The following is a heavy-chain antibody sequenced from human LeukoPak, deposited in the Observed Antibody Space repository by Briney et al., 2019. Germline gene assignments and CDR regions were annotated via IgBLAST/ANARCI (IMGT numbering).Heavy chain of an antibody. CDR3: ARGHTYYDFWSGYFDAFDI. Sequence: RSETLSLTCAVSGGSFSGYYWSWIRQPPGKGLEWIGEINHSGSTNYNPSLKSRVTISVDTSKNQFSLKLSSVTAADTAVYYCARGHTYYDFWSGYFDAFDIWGQGTMVSVSS. CDR1: GGSFSGYY. D-gene: IGHD3-3*01. J-gene: IGHJ3*02. CDR2: INHSGST. V-gene: IGHV4-34*01.